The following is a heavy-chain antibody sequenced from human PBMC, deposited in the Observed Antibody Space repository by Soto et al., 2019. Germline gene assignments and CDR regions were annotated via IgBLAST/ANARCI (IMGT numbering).Heavy chain of an antibody. CDR2: ISAYNGNT. J-gene: IGHJ4*02. D-gene: IGHD3-10*01. Sequence: QVQLVQSGAEVKKPGASVKVSCKASGYTFTSYGISWVRQAPGQWLEWMGWISAYNGNTTYSQKRQGRVTMTTDTSTSTDYMELRSLRSDDTAVYYCARAPNLVYYYGSGSYSYWGQGTLVTVSS. CDR1: GYTFTSYG. CDR3: ARAPNLVYYYGSGSYSY. V-gene: IGHV1-18*01.